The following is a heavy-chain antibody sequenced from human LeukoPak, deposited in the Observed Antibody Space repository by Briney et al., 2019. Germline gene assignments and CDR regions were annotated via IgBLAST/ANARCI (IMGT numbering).Heavy chain of an antibody. CDR2: IYYSGST. D-gene: IGHD6-13*01. CDR3: ARLAAAGTSSIYKFDY. CDR1: GGSISSYY. J-gene: IGHJ4*02. V-gene: IGHV4-59*12. Sequence: SPSETLSLTCTVSGGSISSYYWSWIRQPPGKGREWIGYIYYSGSTNYNPSLKSRVTISVDTSKNQFSLKLSSVTAADTAVYYCARLAAAGTSSIYKFDYWGQGTLVTVSS.